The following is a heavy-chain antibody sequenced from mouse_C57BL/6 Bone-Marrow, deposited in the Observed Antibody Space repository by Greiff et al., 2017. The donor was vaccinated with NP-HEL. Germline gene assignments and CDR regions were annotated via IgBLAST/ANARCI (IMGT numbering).Heavy chain of an antibody. V-gene: IGHV5-4*03. D-gene: IGHD1-1*01. CDR1: GFTFSSYA. CDR3: ARGRGRRRLYYYGSSYWYFDV. Sequence: EVKLVESGGGSVKPGGSLKLSCAASGFTFSSYAMSWVRQTPEKRLEWVATISDGGSYTYYPDNVKGRFTISRDNAKNNLYLQMSHLKSEDTAMYYCARGRGRRRLYYYGSSYWYFDVWGTGTTVTVSS. J-gene: IGHJ1*03. CDR2: ISDGGSYT.